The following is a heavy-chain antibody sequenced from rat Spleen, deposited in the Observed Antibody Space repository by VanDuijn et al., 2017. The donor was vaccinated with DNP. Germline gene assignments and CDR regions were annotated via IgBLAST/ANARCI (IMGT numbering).Heavy chain of an antibody. D-gene: IGHD1-5*01. J-gene: IGHJ4*01. V-gene: IGHV5-7*01. CDR1: GFTFRDYN. CDR2: ITYDRSTI. CDR3: ARHGEVHTRYAMDA. Sequence: EVQLVESGGDLVQPGGSLKLSCVPSGFTFRDYNMAWVRQAPRKGLEWVATITYDRSTIYYRDSVKGRFTVSRDNAENTLNLQMDSLRSEETATYYCARHGEVHTRYAMDAWGQGTSVTVSS.